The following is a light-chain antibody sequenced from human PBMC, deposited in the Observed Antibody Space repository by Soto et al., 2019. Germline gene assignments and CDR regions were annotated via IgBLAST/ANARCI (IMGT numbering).Light chain of an antibody. CDR1: KLGDKY. CDR3: QAWDSSTGVV. V-gene: IGLV3-1*01. CDR2: QDI. J-gene: IGLJ2*01. Sequence: SYELTQPPSVSVSPGQTASIACSGDKLGDKYACWYQQKPGQSPVLVIYQDIKRPSGIPERFSGSNSGNTATLTISGTQAMDEADYYCQAWDSSTGVVFGGGTKVTVL.